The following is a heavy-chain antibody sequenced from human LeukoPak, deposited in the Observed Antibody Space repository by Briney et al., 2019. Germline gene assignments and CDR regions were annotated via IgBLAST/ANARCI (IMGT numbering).Heavy chain of an antibody. CDR2: IYYSGNT. CDR1: GGSISSNTYY. D-gene: IGHD3-22*01. J-gene: IGHJ4*02. V-gene: IGHV4-39*02. CDR3: ARGSYDTSGFYYDPWDS. Sequence: SETLSLTCTVSGGSISSNTYYWGWIRQPPGKGLEWIGTIYYSGNTYYNPSLKSRVAISVDTSKNHFSLKLTSMTAADTAVYYCARGSYDTSGFYYDPWDSWGQGTLVTVSS.